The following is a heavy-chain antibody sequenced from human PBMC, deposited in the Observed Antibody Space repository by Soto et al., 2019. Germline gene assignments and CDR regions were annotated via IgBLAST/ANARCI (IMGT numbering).Heavy chain of an antibody. Sequence: PGGSLRLSCAASGFTFSSYAMSWVRQAPGKGLEWVSVISGSGGSTYYADSVKGRFTISRGNSKNTLYLQMNSLRAEDTAVYYCAKDVSGGPTVFDYWGQGTLVTVSS. CDR3: AKDVSGGPTVFDY. CDR2: ISGSGGST. V-gene: IGHV3-23*01. D-gene: IGHD4-17*01. J-gene: IGHJ4*02. CDR1: GFTFSSYA.